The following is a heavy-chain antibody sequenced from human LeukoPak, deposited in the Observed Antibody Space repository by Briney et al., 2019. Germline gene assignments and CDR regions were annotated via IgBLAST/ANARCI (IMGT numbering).Heavy chain of an antibody. CDR2: IVVGSGNT. CDR1: GFTFTSSA. Sequence: SVKVSCKASGFTFTSSAMQWVRQARGQRLEWIGWIVVGSGNTNYAQKFQERATITRDMSTSTAYMELNSLRSEDTAVYYCEAEQPYSGSYSQFDYWGQGTLVTVSS. CDR3: EAEQPYSGSYSQFDY. J-gene: IGHJ4*02. D-gene: IGHD1-26*01. V-gene: IGHV1-58*02.